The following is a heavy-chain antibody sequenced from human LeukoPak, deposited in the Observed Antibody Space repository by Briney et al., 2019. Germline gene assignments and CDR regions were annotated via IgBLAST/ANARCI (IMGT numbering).Heavy chain of an antibody. CDR3: AGGSPGTYYYDSSGPFDY. J-gene: IGHJ4*02. D-gene: IGHD3-22*01. V-gene: IGHV4-4*07. CDR2: IYTSGST. CDR1: GGSISSYY. Sequence: SETLSLTCTVSGGSISSYYWSWIRQPAGKGLEWIGRIYTSGSTNYNPSLKSRVTMSVDTSKNQFSLKLSSVTAADTAVYYCAGGSPGTYYYDSSGPFDYWGQGTLVTVSS.